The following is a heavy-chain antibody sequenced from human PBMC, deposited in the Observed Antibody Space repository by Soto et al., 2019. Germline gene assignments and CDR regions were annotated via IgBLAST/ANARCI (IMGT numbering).Heavy chain of an antibody. J-gene: IGHJ5*02. Sequence: SETLSLTCTVSGGSISSSSYYWGWIRQPPGKGLEWIGSIYYSGSTYYNPSLKSRVTISVDTSKNQFSLKLSSVTAADTAVYYCARLMGARGGTWFDPWGQGTLVTVSS. CDR1: GGSISSSSYY. CDR3: ARLMGARGGTWFDP. CDR2: IYYSGST. V-gene: IGHV4-39*01. D-gene: IGHD1-26*01.